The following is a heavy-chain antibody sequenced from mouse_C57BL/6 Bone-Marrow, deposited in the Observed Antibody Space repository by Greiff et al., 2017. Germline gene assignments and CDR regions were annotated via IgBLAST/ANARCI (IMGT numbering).Heavy chain of an antibody. V-gene: IGHV1-52*01. CDR2: IDPSDSET. D-gene: IGHD1-2*01. CDR3: ARRGDYYGRRCAY. Sequence: VQLQQSGAELVRPGSSVKLSCKASGYTFTSYWMHWVKQRPIQGLEWIGNIDPSDSETHYNQKFKDKATLTVDKSSSTAYMQLSSLTSEDTAGYYSARRGDYYGRRCAYWGQKTLVTLSA. J-gene: IGHJ3*01. CDR1: GYTFTSYW.